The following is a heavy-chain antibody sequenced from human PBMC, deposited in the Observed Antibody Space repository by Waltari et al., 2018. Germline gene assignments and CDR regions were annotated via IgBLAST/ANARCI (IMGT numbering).Heavy chain of an antibody. CDR3: ARLLGY. J-gene: IGHJ4*02. V-gene: IGHV4-38-2*01. Sequence: QVQLQESGPGLVKPSETLSLTCAVSGYSISSGYYWGWIRQPPGKGLEWIGSIYHSGSTYDNPSLKRRVTISVDTSKNQFSLKLSSVTAADTAVYYCARLLGYWGQGTLVTVSS. D-gene: IGHD2-21*01. CDR1: GYSISSGYY. CDR2: IYHSGST.